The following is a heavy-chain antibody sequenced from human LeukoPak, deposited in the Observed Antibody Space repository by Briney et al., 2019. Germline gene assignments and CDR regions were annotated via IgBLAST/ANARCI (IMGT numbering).Heavy chain of an antibody. CDR1: GGSIGSYF. V-gene: IGHV4-59*07. CDR3: ARIRSSLTVDY. D-gene: IGHD3-10*01. J-gene: IGHJ4*02. CDR2: IFYTGST. Sequence: LDTLSLTCSISGGSIGSYFWSWIRQPPGKGLEWIGYIFYTGSTNYSPSLKSRVTISLDTSKNQFSLNLTSVTAADTAVYFCARIRSSLTVDYWGQGTLVSVSS.